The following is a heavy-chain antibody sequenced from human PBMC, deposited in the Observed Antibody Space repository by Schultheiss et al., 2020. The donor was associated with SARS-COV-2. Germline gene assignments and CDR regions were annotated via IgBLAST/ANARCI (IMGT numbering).Heavy chain of an antibody. CDR3: ARRARGYSYGSYYWYFDL. D-gene: IGHD5-18*01. V-gene: IGHV3-66*04. CDR1: GFTVSSNY. J-gene: IGHJ2*01. CDR2: IYSGGST. Sequence: GGSLRLSCAASGFTVSSNYMSWVRQAPGKGLEWVSVIYSGGSTYYADSVKGRFTISRDNSKNTLYLQMNSLRAEDTAVYYCARRARGYSYGSYYWYFDLWGRGTLVTVSS.